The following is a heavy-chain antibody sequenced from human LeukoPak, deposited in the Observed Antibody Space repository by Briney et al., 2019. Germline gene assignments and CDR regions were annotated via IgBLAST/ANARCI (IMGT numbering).Heavy chain of an antibody. CDR3: ARRRGSSSGGPFDY. J-gene: IGHJ4*02. CDR2: IYQTGTT. D-gene: IGHD6-25*01. V-gene: IGHV4-39*01. Sequence: PSETLSLTCSVSGGSINNVVYYWAWIRQPPGKALEWIGDIYQTGTTYYNPSFESRVTISADTSNNQVSLKMNAVTAADTAVYYCARRRGSSSGGPFDYWGRGTLVTVSS. CDR1: GGSINNVVYY.